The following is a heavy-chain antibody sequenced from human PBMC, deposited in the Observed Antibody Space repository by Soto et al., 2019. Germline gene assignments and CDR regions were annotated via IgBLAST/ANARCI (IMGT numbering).Heavy chain of an antibody. CDR2: IRDRAFSYAT. Sequence: EVLLVESGGGLVQPGGSLKLSCAASGFVFKDSSIHWVRQASGKGLEWVGRIRDRAFSYATAYAASVKGRFTISRDDSTNTAYLQMNSLKTEDTAIYYCTRLISAAPDYWGQGTLVTGSS. D-gene: IGHD3-10*01. CDR1: GFVFKDSS. V-gene: IGHV3-73*01. CDR3: TRLISAAPDY. J-gene: IGHJ4*02.